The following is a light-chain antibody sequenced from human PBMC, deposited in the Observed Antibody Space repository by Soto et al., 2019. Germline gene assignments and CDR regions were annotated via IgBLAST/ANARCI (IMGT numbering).Light chain of an antibody. Sequence: DIQMTQSPSTLSASVGDRVTITCRASQSISSWLAWYQQKPGKAPKLLIYKASSLERGVPSRYSGSGSGTEFPPTLSSLQQDDFPTYSCQQYNSYRKLGQGTKGDIK. CDR1: QSISSW. J-gene: IGKJ1*01. V-gene: IGKV1-5*03. CDR3: QQYNSYRK. CDR2: KAS.